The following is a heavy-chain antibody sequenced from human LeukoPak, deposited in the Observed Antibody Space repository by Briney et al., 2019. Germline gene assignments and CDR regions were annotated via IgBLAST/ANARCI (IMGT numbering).Heavy chain of an antibody. D-gene: IGHD6-13*01. J-gene: IGHJ4*02. CDR2: INHSGST. CDR3: AGGSSSWYLIFDY. Sequence: SETLSLTCAVYGGSFSGYYWSWIRQPPGKGLEWIGEINHSGSTNYNPSLKSRVTISVDTSKNQFSLKLSSVTAADTAVYYCAGGSSSWYLIFDYWGQGALVTVSS. CDR1: GGSFSGYY. V-gene: IGHV4-34*01.